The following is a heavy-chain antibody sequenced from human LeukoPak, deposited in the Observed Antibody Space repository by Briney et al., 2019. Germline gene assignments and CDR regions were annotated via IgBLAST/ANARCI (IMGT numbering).Heavy chain of an antibody. Sequence: GGSLRLSCAASGFTVSSNYMSWVRQAPGKGLEWVSVIYSGGSTYYADSVKGRFTISRDNSKSTLYLQMNSLRAEDTAVYYCARAIAGYSYGLPFDYWGQGTLVTVSS. J-gene: IGHJ4*02. D-gene: IGHD5-18*01. CDR3: ARAIAGYSYGLPFDY. CDR1: GFTVSSNY. V-gene: IGHV3-66*01. CDR2: IYSGGST.